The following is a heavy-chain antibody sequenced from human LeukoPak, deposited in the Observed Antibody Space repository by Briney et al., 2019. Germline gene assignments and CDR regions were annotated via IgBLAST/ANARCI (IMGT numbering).Heavy chain of an antibody. V-gene: IGHV5-51*01. CDR1: GYSFTSYW. Sequence: PGESLKISCKGSGYSFTSYWNGWVRQMPGKGLEWMGIVYPGDSDTRYSPSFQGQVTISADKSISTAYLQWSSLKASDTAMYYYARVPYPQYYYDTSGYVFDYWGQGTLVTVSS. D-gene: IGHD3-22*01. CDR2: VYPGDSDT. CDR3: ARVPYPQYYYDTSGYVFDY. J-gene: IGHJ4*02.